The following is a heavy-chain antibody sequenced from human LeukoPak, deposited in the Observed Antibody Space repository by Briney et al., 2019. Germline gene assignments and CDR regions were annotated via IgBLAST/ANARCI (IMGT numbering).Heavy chain of an antibody. D-gene: IGHD5-18*01. Sequence: GGSLRLSCAASGFTFSSYWMSWVRQAPGRGLEWVANIKQDGSEKYYVDSVKGRFTISRDNAKNSLYLQVNSLRAEDTAVYYCARVRVQLWSTGYYFDYWGQGTLVTVSS. CDR3: ARVRVQLWSTGYYFDY. CDR1: GFTFSSYW. CDR2: IKQDGSEK. V-gene: IGHV3-7*01. J-gene: IGHJ4*02.